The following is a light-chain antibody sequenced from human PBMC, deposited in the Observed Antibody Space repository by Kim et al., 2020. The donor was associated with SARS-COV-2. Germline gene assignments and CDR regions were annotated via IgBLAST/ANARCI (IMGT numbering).Light chain of an antibody. J-gene: IGKJ1*01. V-gene: IGKV3-20*01. CDR3: QQYGSPWT. Sequence: EIVLTQSPGTLSLSPGERATLSCRASQSVSSSYLAWYQQKPGQAPRLLIYGASSRATGIPDRFSGSGSGTDFTLTISRLEPEDFAVYYCQQYGSPWTFGQGTKVYIK. CDR2: GAS. CDR1: QSVSSSY.